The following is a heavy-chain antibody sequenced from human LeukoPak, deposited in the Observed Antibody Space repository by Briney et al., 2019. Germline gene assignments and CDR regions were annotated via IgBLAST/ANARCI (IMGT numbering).Heavy chain of an antibody. CDR1: GFTFSSYS. V-gene: IGHV3-21*01. CDR3: ARENAFRDY. J-gene: IGHJ4*02. CDR2: ISSSSSYI. Sequence: PGGSLRLSCAASGFTFSSYSMNWVRQAPGKGLEWVSSISSSSSYIYYADPVRGRFTISRDNAKNSLYLQMNSLRVEDTAVYYCARENAFRDYWGQGALVTVSS. D-gene: IGHD3-16*01.